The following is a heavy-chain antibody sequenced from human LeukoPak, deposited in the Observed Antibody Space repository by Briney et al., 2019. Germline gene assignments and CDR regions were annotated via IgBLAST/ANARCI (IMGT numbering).Heavy chain of an antibody. Sequence: GGSLRLSCAASGFTFSSYGINWVRQAPGKGLEWVSFIGTTSSYIYYADSVKGRFTISRDNAKNSVYLQMISLRAEDTAVYYCARDSYGWHDRWDYWGQGTLVTVSS. CDR3: ARDSYGWHDRWDY. D-gene: IGHD1-1*01. CDR2: IGTTSSYI. J-gene: IGHJ4*02. CDR1: GFTFSSYG. V-gene: IGHV3-21*01.